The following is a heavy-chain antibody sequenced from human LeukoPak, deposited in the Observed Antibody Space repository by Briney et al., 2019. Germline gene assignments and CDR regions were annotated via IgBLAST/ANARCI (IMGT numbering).Heavy chain of an antibody. CDR3: ARRVAAGGTRWFDP. Sequence: SETLSLTCAVSGYSISSGYYWGWIRQPPGKGLEWIGGIYQSGSTYYNPSLKSRVTISVDTSKNQFSLNLSSVTAADTAVYYCARRVAAGGTRWFDPWGQGTLVTVSS. CDR1: GYSISSGYY. V-gene: IGHV4-38-2*01. CDR2: IYQSGST. D-gene: IGHD6-13*01. J-gene: IGHJ5*02.